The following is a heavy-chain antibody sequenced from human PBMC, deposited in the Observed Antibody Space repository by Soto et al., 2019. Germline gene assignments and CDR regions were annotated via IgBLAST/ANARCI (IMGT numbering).Heavy chain of an antibody. CDR3: ARQLGYCISTSCYFYYYYGMDV. J-gene: IGHJ6*02. Sequence: SVKVSCKASGGTFSSYAISWVRQAPGQGLEWMGGIIPIFGTANYAQKFQGRVTITADESTSTAYMELSSLRSEDTAVYYCARQLGYCISTSCYFYYYYGMDVWGQGTTVTVSS. CDR2: IIPIFGTA. V-gene: IGHV1-69*13. CDR1: GGTFSSYA. D-gene: IGHD2-2*01.